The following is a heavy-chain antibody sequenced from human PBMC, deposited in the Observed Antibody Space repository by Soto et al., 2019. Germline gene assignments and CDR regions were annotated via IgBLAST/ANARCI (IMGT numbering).Heavy chain of an antibody. V-gene: IGHV3-30*18. CDR2: ISYDGSNS. Sequence: QVQLVESGGGVVQPGTSLRLSCAASGFPFNNYAMHWVRQRPGKGLDWVAVISYDGSNSYYSDSVKGRFTVSRDRSKNKLSLQMNSLRVEDTAVYYCAKGILSATCAPYAMDVWGQGTTVTVSS. CDR3: AKGILSATCAPYAMDV. CDR1: GFPFNNYA. D-gene: IGHD2-15*01. J-gene: IGHJ6*02.